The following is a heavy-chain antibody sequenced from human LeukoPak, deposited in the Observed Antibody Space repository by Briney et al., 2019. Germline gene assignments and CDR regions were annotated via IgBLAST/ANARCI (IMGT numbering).Heavy chain of an antibody. CDR2: IIPNFGTA. CDR1: GGTFSSYA. D-gene: IGHD2-2*01. CDR3: ARETPTQLLQWPVRGSYGMDV. J-gene: IGHJ6*02. Sequence: ASVKVSCKASGGTFSSYAISWVRQAPGQGLEWMGGIIPNFGTANYAQKFQGRVTITADESTSTAYMELSSLRSEDTAVYYCARETPTQLLQWPVRGSYGMDVWGQGTTVTVSS. V-gene: IGHV1-69*13.